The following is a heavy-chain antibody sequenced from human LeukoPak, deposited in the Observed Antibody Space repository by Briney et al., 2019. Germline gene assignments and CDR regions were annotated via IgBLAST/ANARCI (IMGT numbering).Heavy chain of an antibody. CDR2: ISAYNGNT. Sequence: GASVKVSCKASGYTFTSYGISWVRQAPGQGLEWMGWISAYNGNTNYAQKLQGRVTMTTDTSTSTAYMELRSLRSDDTAVYYCARVRRYCSGGSCYFGWFDPRGQGTLVTVSS. V-gene: IGHV1-18*01. J-gene: IGHJ5*02. D-gene: IGHD2-15*01. CDR1: GYTFTSYG. CDR3: ARVRRYCSGGSCYFGWFDP.